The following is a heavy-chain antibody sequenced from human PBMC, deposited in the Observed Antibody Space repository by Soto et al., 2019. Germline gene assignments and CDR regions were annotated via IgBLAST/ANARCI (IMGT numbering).Heavy chain of an antibody. J-gene: IGHJ4*02. Sequence: RASVKVSCKASGYTFPTYYMHWVRQAPGQGLEWMGIIYPRGGCPRNAQKFQGRVTMTRDTSTSTVYMELSSRRSEDRAVYYCARDFSGPMDYWGRGALINVAA. D-gene: IGHD3-10*01. CDR2: IYPRGGCP. V-gene: IGHV1-46*01. CDR1: GYTFPTYY. CDR3: ARDFSGPMDY.